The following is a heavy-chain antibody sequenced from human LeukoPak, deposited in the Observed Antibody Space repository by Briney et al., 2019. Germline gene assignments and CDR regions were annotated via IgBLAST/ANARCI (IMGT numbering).Heavy chain of an antibody. CDR1: GLTFSSYA. CDR3: ARQIGPDY. V-gene: IGHV3-23*01. D-gene: IGHD3-10*01. CDR2: VSGSGGST. Sequence: GESLTLSWAVSGLTFSSYAMTWVSQAPGKGLEWVSAVSGSGGSTYYADSVKGRFTISRDNSKNTLYLQMNSLRAEDTAVYYCARQIGPDYWGQGTLVSVSS. J-gene: IGHJ4*02.